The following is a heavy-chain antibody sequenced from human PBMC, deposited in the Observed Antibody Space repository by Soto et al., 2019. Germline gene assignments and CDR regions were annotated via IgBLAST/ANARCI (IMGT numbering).Heavy chain of an antibody. D-gene: IGHD3-22*01. CDR1: GGSISSSSYY. Sequence: SETLSLTCTVSGGSISSSSYYWGWIRQPPGKGLEWIGSIYYSGSTYYNPSLKSRVTISVDTSKNQFSLKLSSVTAADTAVYYCARGYYYDSSGYFDYWGQGTLVTVSS. CDR2: IYYSGST. V-gene: IGHV4-39*01. CDR3: ARGYYYDSSGYFDY. J-gene: IGHJ4*02.